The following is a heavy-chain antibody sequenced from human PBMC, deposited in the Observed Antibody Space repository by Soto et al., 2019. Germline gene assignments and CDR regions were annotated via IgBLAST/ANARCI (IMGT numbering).Heavy chain of an antibody. CDR2: INPSGGST. CDR1: GYTFTSYY. CDR3: ARRVTGYDFWSGTAENYYYYYMDV. Sequence: GASVKVSCKASGYTFTSYYMHWVRQAPGQGLEWMGIINPSGGSTSYAQKFQGRVTMTRDTSTSTVYMELSSLRSEDTAVYYCARRVTGYDFWSGTAENYYYYYMDVWGKGTTVTVSS. V-gene: IGHV1-46*01. J-gene: IGHJ6*03. D-gene: IGHD3-3*01.